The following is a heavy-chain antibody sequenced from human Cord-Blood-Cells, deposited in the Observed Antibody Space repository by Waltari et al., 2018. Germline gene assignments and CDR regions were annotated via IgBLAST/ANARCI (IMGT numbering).Heavy chain of an antibody. CDR1: GFTFSNAW. V-gene: IGHV3-15*01. CDR2: IKNKTDGGTT. CDR3: TTHASWGWYFDL. J-gene: IGHJ2*01. Sequence: EVQLVESGGGLVKPGGSLRLSCAASGFTFSNAWMSWVRQAPGKGREWCGRIKNKTDGGTTDYAAPVKGRFTISRDDSKNTLYLQMNSLKTEDTAVYYCTTHASWGWYFDLWGRGTLVTVSS. D-gene: IGHD3-16*01.